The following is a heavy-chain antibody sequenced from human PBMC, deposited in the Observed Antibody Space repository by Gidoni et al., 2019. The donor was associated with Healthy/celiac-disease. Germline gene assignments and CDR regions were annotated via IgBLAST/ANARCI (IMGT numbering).Heavy chain of an antibody. CDR1: GFTFSSYA. V-gene: IGHV3-30*01. CDR2: ISYDGSNK. Sequence: QVQLVESGGGVVQPGRSLRLSCAASGFTFSSYAMHWVRQAPGKGLEWGAVISYDGSNKYYADSVKGRFTISRDNSKNTLYLQMNSLRAEDTAVYYCARDLSDLYLGGFLDYWGQGTLVTVSS. CDR3: ARDLSDLYLGGFLDY. D-gene: IGHD2-15*01. J-gene: IGHJ4*02.